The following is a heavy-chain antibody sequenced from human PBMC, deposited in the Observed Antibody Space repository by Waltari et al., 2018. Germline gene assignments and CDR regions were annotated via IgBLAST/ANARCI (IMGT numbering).Heavy chain of an antibody. CDR1: AYSISSGYF. J-gene: IGHJ4*02. CDR3: ARFSGSPLYYFDY. Sequence: QVQLQESGPGLVNPSETLSLTCAVSAYSISSGYFRGWIRQSPGKGLEFIGSMYYSGSAYYNPSLKSRVTISIDTSKNQFSLKLSSVTAADTAVYYCARFSGSPLYYFDYWGQGTLVTVSS. V-gene: IGHV4-38-2*01. D-gene: IGHD2-15*01. CDR2: MYYSGSA.